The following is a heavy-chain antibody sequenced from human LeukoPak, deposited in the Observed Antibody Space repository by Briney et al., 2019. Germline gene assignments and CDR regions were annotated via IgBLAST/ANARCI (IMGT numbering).Heavy chain of an antibody. J-gene: IGHJ4*02. CDR3: ASGSGH. V-gene: IGHV3-48*02. Sequence: PGGSLRLSCVASGFTFSHYSMNWVRQAPGKGLEWVSHISSSGSAKYYADSVKGRFTISRDNAKNSLYLQMNSLRDEDTAVFYCASGSGHWGQGTLVTVSS. D-gene: IGHD2-2*03. CDR1: GFTFSHYS. CDR2: ISSSGSAK.